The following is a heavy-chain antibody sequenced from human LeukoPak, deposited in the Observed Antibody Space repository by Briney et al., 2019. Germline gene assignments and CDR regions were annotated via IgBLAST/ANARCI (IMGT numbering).Heavy chain of an antibody. J-gene: IGHJ4*02. CDR3: ARSTCSSGGTCYSALVY. CDR2: LSGSGGST. V-gene: IGHV3-23*01. D-gene: IGHD2-15*01. CDR1: GFTFSSYA. Sequence: TGGSLRLSCAASGFTFSSYAMTWVRQAPGKGLEWVSVLSGSGGSTYYADSVKGRFTIPRDNSKNTLYLQMNSLRAEDTAVYYCARSTCSSGGTCYSALVYWGQGTLVTVSS.